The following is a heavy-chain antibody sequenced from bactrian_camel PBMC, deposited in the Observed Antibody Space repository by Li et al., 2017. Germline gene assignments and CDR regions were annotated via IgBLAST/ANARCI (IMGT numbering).Heavy chain of an antibody. CDR3: AAYALCNKWFPMESYY. CDR2: IDTIGGAT. Sequence: VQLVESGGDSVQAGGSLRLSCVASGYPQYRTCLSWFRHAPGKEREGVARIDTIGGATHYADSVKGRFTISQDNAKTTVYLQMNSLKLEDTAMYYCAAYALCNKWFPMESYYLGQGTQVTV. J-gene: IGHJ4*01. V-gene: IGHV3S63*01. D-gene: IGHD2*01. CDR1: GYPQYRTC.